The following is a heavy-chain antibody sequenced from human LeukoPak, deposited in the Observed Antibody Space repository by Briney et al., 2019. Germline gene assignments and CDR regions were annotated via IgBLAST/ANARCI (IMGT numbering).Heavy chain of an antibody. V-gene: IGHV4-39*01. D-gene: IGHD4-11*01. CDR2: IYYSGNT. CDR1: GDSISSSNYY. Sequence: PGGSLRLSCTVSGDSISSSNYYWGWIRQPPGKGLGWIGNIYYSGNTYYNPSLKSRVTISLDTSKNKFSVKLSSVTAADTAVYYCASRLQSTSSFNYWGQGTLVTVSS. J-gene: IGHJ4*02. CDR3: ASRLQSTSSFNY.